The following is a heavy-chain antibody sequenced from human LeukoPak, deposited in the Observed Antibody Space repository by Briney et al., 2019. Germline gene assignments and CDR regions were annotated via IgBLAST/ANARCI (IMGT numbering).Heavy chain of an antibody. CDR3: AGDGYRTSWYYY. Sequence: SETLSLTCTVSGGSISSYYWSWIRQPAGKGLEWIGHIYTSGSTKYNPSLKSRVTISLDKSENQFSLKLSSVTAADTAVYYCAGDGYRTSWYYYWGEGTLVTVSS. CDR2: IYTSGST. CDR1: GGSISSYY. J-gene: IGHJ4*02. V-gene: IGHV4-4*07. D-gene: IGHD6-13*01.